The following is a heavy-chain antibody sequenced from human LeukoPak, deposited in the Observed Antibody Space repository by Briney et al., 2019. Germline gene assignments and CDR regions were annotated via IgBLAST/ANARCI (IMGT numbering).Heavy chain of an antibody. D-gene: IGHD6-6*01. V-gene: IGHV4-34*01. CDR3: ARGGGSSPSY. J-gene: IGHJ4*02. CDR2: INHSGST. Sequence: SETLSLTCAVYGGSFSGYYWSWIRQPPGKGLEWIGEINHSGSTNYNPSLKSRVTISVDTSKNQFSLNLNSVTAADTAVYYCARGGGSSPSYWGQGTLVTVSS. CDR1: GGSFSGYY.